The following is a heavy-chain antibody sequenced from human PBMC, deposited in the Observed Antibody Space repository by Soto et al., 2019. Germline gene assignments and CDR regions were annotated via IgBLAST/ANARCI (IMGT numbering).Heavy chain of an antibody. Sequence: SETLSLTCTVSGGSISSYYWSWIRQPPGKGLEWIGYIYYSGSTDYNPSLKSRVTIPVDTSKNQFSLKLSSVTAADTAVYYCARVDRYCSSTSCSYYFDYWGQGTLVTVSS. J-gene: IGHJ4*02. CDR2: IYYSGST. V-gene: IGHV4-59*01. D-gene: IGHD2-2*01. CDR1: GGSISSYY. CDR3: ARVDRYCSSTSCSYYFDY.